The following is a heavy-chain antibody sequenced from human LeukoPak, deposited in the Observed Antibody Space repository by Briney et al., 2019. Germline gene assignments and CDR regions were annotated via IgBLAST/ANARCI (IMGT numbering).Heavy chain of an antibody. V-gene: IGHV4-34*01. CDR1: GGSFSGYY. CDR2: INHSGST. CDR3: ARVGGDFWSGYYKYYFDY. D-gene: IGHD3-3*01. J-gene: IGHJ4*02. Sequence: KSSKTLSLTCAVYGGSFSGYYWSWIRQPPGRGLEWIGEINHSGSTNYNPSLKSRVTMSVDTSKNQFSLKLSSVTAADTAVYYCARVGGDFWSGYYKYYFDYWGQGTLVTVSS.